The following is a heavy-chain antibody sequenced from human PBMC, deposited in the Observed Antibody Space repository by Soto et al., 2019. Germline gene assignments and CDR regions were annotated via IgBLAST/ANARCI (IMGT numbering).Heavy chain of an antibody. CDR3: AKDRGQYYDFWSGYYSYYYYYGMDV. V-gene: IGHV3-43*01. D-gene: IGHD3-3*01. Sequence: GGSLRLSCAASGFTFDDYTMHWVRQAPGKGLEWVSLISWDGGSTYYADSVKGRFTISRDNSKNSLYLQMNSLRTEDTALYYCAKDRGQYYDFWSGYYSYYYYYGMDVWGQGTTVTVSS. CDR1: GFTFDDYT. J-gene: IGHJ6*02. CDR2: ISWDGGST.